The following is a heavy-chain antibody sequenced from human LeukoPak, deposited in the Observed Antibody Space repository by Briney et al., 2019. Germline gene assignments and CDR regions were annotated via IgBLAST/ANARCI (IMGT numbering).Heavy chain of an antibody. CDR2: IIPIFGTA. CDR3: ARDSRRYCSSTSCYAGPPGYYYYGMDV. D-gene: IGHD2-2*01. CDR1: GGTFSSYA. V-gene: IGHV1-69*13. Sequence: SVKVSCKASGGTFSSYAISWVRQAPGQGPEWMGGIIPIFGTANYAQKFQGRVTITADESTSTAYMELSSLRSEDTAVYYCARDSRRYCSSTSCYAGPPGYYYYGMDVWGQGTTVTVSS. J-gene: IGHJ6*02.